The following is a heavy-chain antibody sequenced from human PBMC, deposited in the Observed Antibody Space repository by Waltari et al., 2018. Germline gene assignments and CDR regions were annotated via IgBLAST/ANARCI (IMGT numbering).Heavy chain of an antibody. J-gene: IGHJ4*02. CDR3: AKYFRGGDYFDY. D-gene: IGHD2-21*01. Sequence: EVQLLESGGGLVQPGGSLRLSCEASGFTFSSYAMSWVRQAPGKGLAWVSAISCSGGSTYYADSVKGRFTISRDNSKNTLYLQMNSLRAEDTAVYYCAKYFRGGDYFDYWGQGTLVTVSS. CDR1: GFTFSSYA. V-gene: IGHV3-23*01. CDR2: ISCSGGST.